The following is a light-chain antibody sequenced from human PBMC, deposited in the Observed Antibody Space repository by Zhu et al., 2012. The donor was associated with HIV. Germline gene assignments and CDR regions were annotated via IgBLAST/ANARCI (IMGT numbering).Light chain of an antibody. CDR1: QSVSSSY. V-gene: IGKV3-20*01. J-gene: IGKJ2*01. CDR2: GIS. Sequence: EIVLTQSPGTLSLSPGESATLSCRASQSVSSSYLAWYQQKPGQAPRLLIYGISSRATGVPDRFSGTGSGTDFTLTISRLGPEDFAVYYCQQCGSSPPYTFGQGTKLEIK. CDR3: QQCGSSPPYT.